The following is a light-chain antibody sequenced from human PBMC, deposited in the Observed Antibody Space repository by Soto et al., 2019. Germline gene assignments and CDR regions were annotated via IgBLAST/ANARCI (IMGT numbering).Light chain of an antibody. J-gene: IGLJ3*02. V-gene: IGLV1-40*01. CDR2: GNS. CDR1: SSNIGACYD. Sequence: QSVLTQPPSVSGAPGQRVTISCTGSSSNIGACYDVTWYQQLPGTAPKLLIYGNSNRPSGVPDRFSGSKSGTSASLAITGLQAEDEADYCCPAYDSSLSGWVFGGGTKLTVL. CDR3: PAYDSSLSGWV.